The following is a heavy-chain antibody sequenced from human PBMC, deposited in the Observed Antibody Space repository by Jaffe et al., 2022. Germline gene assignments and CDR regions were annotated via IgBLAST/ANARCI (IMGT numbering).Heavy chain of an antibody. CDR1: GGSISSGSYY. D-gene: IGHD3-10*01. CDR2: IYTSGST. CDR3: ARDMVRGVPNWFDP. J-gene: IGHJ5*02. V-gene: IGHV4-61*02. Sequence: QVQLQESGPGLVKPSQTLSLTCTVSGGSISSGSYYWSWIRQPAGKGLEWIGRIYTSGSTNYNPSLKSRVTISVDTSKNQFSLKLSSVTAADTAVYYCARDMVRGVPNWFDPWGQGTLVTVSS.